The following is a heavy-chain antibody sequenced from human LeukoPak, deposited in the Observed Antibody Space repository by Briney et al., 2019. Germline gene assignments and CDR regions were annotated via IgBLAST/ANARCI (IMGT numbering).Heavy chain of an antibody. CDR1: GFPFSSRV. CDR3: ARDYDWALDF. Sequence: PGRSLRLSCAASGFPFSSRVMSWVRQAPGKGLEWIAYINHNGEAIYYPEFVKGRFIISRDNAKNTLFLQMNDLRDEDTAVYYCARDYDWALDFWGQGTRVTVSS. V-gene: IGHV3-48*02. CDR2: INHNGEAI. D-gene: IGHD3-9*01. J-gene: IGHJ4*02.